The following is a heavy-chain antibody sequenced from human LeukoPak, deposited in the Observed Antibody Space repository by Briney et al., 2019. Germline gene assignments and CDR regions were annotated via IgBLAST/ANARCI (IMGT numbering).Heavy chain of an antibody. J-gene: IGHJ6*02. CDR2: IGTDGSPT. D-gene: IGHD6-19*01. V-gene: IGHV3-74*01. CDR1: GFTFSSYT. CDR3: VRGGGTSGSPMTYGVDV. Sequence: GGSLRLSCAASGFTFSSYTMNWVRQGPGKGLVWVARIGTDGSPTNYADSVEGRFTIFRDNAMNTVHLLMNSLRAEDTAVYYCVRGGGTSGSPMTYGVDVWGQGTTVIVSS.